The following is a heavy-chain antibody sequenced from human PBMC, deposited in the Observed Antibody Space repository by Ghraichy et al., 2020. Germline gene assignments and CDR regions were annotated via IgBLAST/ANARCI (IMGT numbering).Heavy chain of an antibody. Sequence: ASVKVSCKASGYTFTGYYMHWVRQAPGQGLEWMGWINPNSGGTNYAQKFQGRVTMTRDTSISTAYMELSRLRSDDTAVYYCARAPYYYDSSGPMGHDYWGQGTLVTVSS. CDR3: ARAPYYYDSSGPMGHDY. J-gene: IGHJ4*02. CDR2: INPNSGGT. CDR1: GYTFTGYY. D-gene: IGHD3-22*01. V-gene: IGHV1-2*02.